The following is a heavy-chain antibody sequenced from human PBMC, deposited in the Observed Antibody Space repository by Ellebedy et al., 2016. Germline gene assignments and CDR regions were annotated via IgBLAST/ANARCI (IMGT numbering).Heavy chain of an antibody. CDR2: INSDGSST. CDR1: GFTFSNYW. V-gene: IGHV3-74*01. CDR3: ARDSGGSSWNSEYFHH. Sequence: GESLKISCAASGFTFSNYWMHWVRQAPGKGLVWVSRINSDGSSTSYADSVKGRFTISRDNARNTLYLQMNSLRVEDTAVYYCARDSGGSSWNSEYFHHWGQGSLVTVSS. D-gene: IGHD6-13*01. J-gene: IGHJ1*01.